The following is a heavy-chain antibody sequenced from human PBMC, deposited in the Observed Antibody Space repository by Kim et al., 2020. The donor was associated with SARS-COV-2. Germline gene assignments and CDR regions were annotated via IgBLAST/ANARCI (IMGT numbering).Heavy chain of an antibody. J-gene: IGHJ4*02. Sequence: LKARVTISVDTSKNQFSLKLSSVTAADTAVYYCAGGITMIVVVGYYFDYWGQGTLVTVSS. CDR3: AGGITMIVVVGYYFDY. D-gene: IGHD3-22*01. V-gene: IGHV4-39*07.